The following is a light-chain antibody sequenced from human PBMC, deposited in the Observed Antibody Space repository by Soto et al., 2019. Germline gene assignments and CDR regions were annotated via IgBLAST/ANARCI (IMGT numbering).Light chain of an antibody. V-gene: IGKV3-20*01. CDR3: HQYGYSRLT. CDR1: QSVSSN. J-gene: IGKJ1*01. Sequence: EVMLTQSQATLCMYRRERATLSRRASQSVSSNLAWYQQKPGQAPRLLMSGASTRATGIPDRFSGSGSGTDFTLIISRLEPEDFAVYYCHQYGYSRLTLGQG. CDR2: GAS.